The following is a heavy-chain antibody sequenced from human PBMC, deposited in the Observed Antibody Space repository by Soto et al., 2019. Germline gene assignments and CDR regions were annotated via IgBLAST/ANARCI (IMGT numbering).Heavy chain of an antibody. CDR1: EFTFSNYA. CDR3: ARCAVLSTTSGGWCNWFDP. J-gene: IGHJ5*02. Sequence: EVQLLESGGGLVQPGGSLRLSCTASEFTFSNYAMSWVRQAPGKGLEWVSAISASGAATYYVDSVKGRFTISRDNSKNTLYVQINSLRAGDTGVYYCARCAVLSTTSGGWCNWFDPWGQGTLVTVSS. CDR2: ISASGAAT. D-gene: IGHD2-21*01. V-gene: IGHV3-23*01.